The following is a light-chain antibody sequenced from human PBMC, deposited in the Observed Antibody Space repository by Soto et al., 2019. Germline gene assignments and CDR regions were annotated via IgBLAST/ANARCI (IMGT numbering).Light chain of an antibody. Sequence: QSALTQPPSASGSPGQSVTISCTGTSSDVGGYDFVSWYQHHPGKAPKLMIFDVSKRPSGVPDRFSGSKSGNTASLTVSGLRAEDEADYYCSSYEGSNTWVFGGGTKL. V-gene: IGLV2-8*01. CDR1: SSDVGGYDF. CDR3: SSYEGSNTWV. J-gene: IGLJ3*02. CDR2: DVS.